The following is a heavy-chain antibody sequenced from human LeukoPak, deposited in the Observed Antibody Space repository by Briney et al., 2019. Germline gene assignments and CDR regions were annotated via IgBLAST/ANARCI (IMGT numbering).Heavy chain of an antibody. CDR1: GFTFSTYA. Sequence: GGSLRLSCAASGFTFSTYAMTWVRQAPGKGPEWVSIISHTGTSIFYADSVKGRFTISRDNSYNTVSLQMNSLRDEDTGVYYCAKGLRTGVGPYMGYHYYMDVWGKGATVTVSS. V-gene: IGHV3-23*01. D-gene: IGHD3-16*01. J-gene: IGHJ6*03. CDR3: AKGLRTGVGPYMGYHYYMDV. CDR2: ISHTGTSI.